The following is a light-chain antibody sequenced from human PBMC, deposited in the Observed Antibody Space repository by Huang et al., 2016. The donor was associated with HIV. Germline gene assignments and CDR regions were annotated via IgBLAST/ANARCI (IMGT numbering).Light chain of an antibody. V-gene: IGKV3-15*01. CDR1: ENINNN. Sequence: EIVMTQSPATLSVSPGERITLSCRASENINNNLAWYQQKPGQAPRLLIYGASTRATGVAARVTGSGSGTDVTLTISSLQSEDSAVYYCHQYDNWPPFTFGQGTKLEIK. CDR2: GAS. J-gene: IGKJ2*01. CDR3: HQYDNWPPFT.